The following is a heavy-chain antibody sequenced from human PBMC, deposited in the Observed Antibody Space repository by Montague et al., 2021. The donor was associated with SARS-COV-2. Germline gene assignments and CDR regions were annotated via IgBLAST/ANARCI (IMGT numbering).Heavy chain of an antibody. Sequence: YRSLSCAASGFPFSSYAMHLFRQAPGKGLEWVAIILYDGSNKYYADSVKGRFTISRDNSKNTLFLQMNSLRPEDTAVYYCARHYKPRSPGSPDFDYWGQGTLVTVSS. D-gene: IGHD3-10*01. J-gene: IGHJ4*02. CDR3: ARHYKPRSPGSPDFDY. CDR2: ILYDGSNK. V-gene: IGHV3-30*04. CDR1: GFPFSSYA.